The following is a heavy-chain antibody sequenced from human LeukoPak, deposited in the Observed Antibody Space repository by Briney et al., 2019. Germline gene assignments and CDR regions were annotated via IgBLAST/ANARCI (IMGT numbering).Heavy chain of an antibody. CDR2: INPSGGST. V-gene: IGHV1-46*01. J-gene: IGHJ4*02. Sequence: GASVKVSCKASGYTFTSYYMHWVRQAPGQGLEWMGIINPSGGSTSYAQKFQGRVTMTRDTSTSTVYMELSSLRSEDTAVYYCARDPRTSIVAVPAAMSAFDYWGQGTLVTVSS. CDR3: ARDPRTSIVAVPAAMSAFDY. CDR1: GYTFTSYY. D-gene: IGHD2-2*01.